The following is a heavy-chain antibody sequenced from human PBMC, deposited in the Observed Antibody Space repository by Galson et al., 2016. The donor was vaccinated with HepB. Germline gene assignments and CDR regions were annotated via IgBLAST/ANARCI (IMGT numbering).Heavy chain of an antibody. CDR2: INRDGSST. CDR1: GFTLSTYW. V-gene: IGHV3-74*01. Sequence: SLRLSCAASGFTLSTYWMHWIRQAPGKGPVGVSGINRDGSSTNYADSVRGRFTISRDNAKNTLYLQMNSLRVEDTAVYYCARDLGLGDDDWGQGTLVTVSS. D-gene: IGHD3-16*01. J-gene: IGHJ4*02. CDR3: ARDLGLGDDD.